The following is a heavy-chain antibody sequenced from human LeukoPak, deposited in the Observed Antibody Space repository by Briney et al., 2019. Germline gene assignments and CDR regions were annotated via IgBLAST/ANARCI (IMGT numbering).Heavy chain of an antibody. J-gene: IGHJ6*03. Sequence: SETLSLTCTVSGESFRGYYWTWIRQTPGKGLEWIGEIDHIGRTTYNPSLKSRVTISVDTSKNQFSLKLSSVTAADTAVYYCARESKGSGSYYIFYYYYYMDVWGKGTTVTVSS. CDR2: IDHIGRT. D-gene: IGHD3-10*01. V-gene: IGHV4-34*01. CDR3: ARESKGSGSYYIFYYYYYMDV. CDR1: GESFRGYY.